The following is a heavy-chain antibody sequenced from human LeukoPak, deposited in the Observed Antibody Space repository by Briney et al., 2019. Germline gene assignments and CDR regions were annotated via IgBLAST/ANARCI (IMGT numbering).Heavy chain of an antibody. V-gene: IGHV3-30*01. J-gene: IGHJ6*04. D-gene: IGHD2-15*01. Sequence: GGSLRLSCAASGFTFSSYAMHWVRQAPGKGLEWVAVISYDGSNKYYADSVKGRFTISRDNSKNTLYLQMNSLRAEDTAVYYCARIGSLPDVWGKGTTVTVSP. CDR1: GFTFSSYA. CDR2: ISYDGSNK. CDR3: ARIGSLPDV.